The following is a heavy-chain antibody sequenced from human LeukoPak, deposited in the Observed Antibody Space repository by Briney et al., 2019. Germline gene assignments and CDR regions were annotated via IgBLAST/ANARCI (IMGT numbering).Heavy chain of an antibody. V-gene: IGHV1-46*03. CDR1: GYTFTSYY. Sequence: ASVKVSCKASGYTFTSYYMHWVRRAPGQGLEWMGIINPSGGSTSYAQKFQGRVTMTRDTSTSTVYMELSSLRSEDTAVYYCARVGATQQLPHYWGQGTLVTVSS. J-gene: IGHJ4*02. CDR3: ARVGATQQLPHY. CDR2: INPSGGST. D-gene: IGHD1-26*01.